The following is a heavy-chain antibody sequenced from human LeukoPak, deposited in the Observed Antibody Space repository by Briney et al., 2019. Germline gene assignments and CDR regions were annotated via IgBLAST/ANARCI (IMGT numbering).Heavy chain of an antibody. CDR2: ISGYNGHT. CDR3: ARVPNPRNTYGYNDK. CDR1: GYAFSDHG. V-gene: IGHV1-18*04. Sequence: ASVKVSCTDSGYAFSDHGVNWVRQAPGQGLEWMGWISGYNGHTSYAQKFQGRVMVTTDRSTNTAYLELRSLRSDDTAVYYCARVPNPRNTYGYNDKWGQGTLVTVSS. J-gene: IGHJ4*02. D-gene: IGHD5-18*01.